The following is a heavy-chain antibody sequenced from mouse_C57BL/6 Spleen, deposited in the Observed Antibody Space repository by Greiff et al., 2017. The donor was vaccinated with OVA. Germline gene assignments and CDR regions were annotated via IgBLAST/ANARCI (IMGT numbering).Heavy chain of an antibody. CDR1: GYTFTSYG. CDR3: ARVGGNYPDY. CDR2: IYPRSGNT. J-gene: IGHJ2*01. D-gene: IGHD2-1*01. Sequence: VKLVESGAELARPGASVKLSCKASGYTFTSYGISWVKQRTGQGLEWIGEIYPRSGNTYYNEKFKGKATLTADKSSSTAYMELRSLTSEDSAVYFCARVGGNYPDYWGQGTTLTVSS. V-gene: IGHV1-81*01.